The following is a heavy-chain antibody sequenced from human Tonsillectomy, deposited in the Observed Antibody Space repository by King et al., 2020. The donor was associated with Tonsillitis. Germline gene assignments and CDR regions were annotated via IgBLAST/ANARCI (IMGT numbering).Heavy chain of an antibody. CDR3: AKELGDEVGDGFDI. J-gene: IGHJ3*02. Sequence: VQLVESGGGLVQPGGSLRLSCAASGFPFNNYAMSWVRQPPGKGLEWVSAIRGSGGSSYNVDSVKGRFTISRDNSKNTQSLQMNSLRVEDTAVYYCAKELGDEVGDGFDIWGQGTMVTVSS. D-gene: IGHD1-26*01. CDR1: GFPFNNYA. CDR2: IRGSGGSS. V-gene: IGHV3-23*04.